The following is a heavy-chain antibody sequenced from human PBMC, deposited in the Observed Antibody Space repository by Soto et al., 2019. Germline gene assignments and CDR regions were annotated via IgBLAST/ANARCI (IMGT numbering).Heavy chain of an antibody. V-gene: IGHV5-51*01. CDR3: ARRTGYDSSGEVDY. CDR1: GYSFTRYW. D-gene: IGHD3-22*01. Sequence: GESLKISCKGSGYSFTRYWIGWVRQMPGKGLEWMGIIYPGDSATRYSPSFQGQVPISADKSISTAYLQRSSLKASDTAMYYCARRTGYDSSGEVDYWGQGTLVTVSS. J-gene: IGHJ4*02. CDR2: IYPGDSAT.